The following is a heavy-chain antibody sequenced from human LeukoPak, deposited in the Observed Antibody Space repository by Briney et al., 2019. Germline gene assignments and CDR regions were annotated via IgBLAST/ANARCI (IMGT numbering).Heavy chain of an antibody. CDR2: IYYSGST. Sequence: SETLSLTCPVYGGSISSYYWSWIRQPQGKGLEWIGYIYYSGSTNYNPSLKTRVTISIDTSKTQFSLKLSSVTAADTAVYYCALRRPFGAFDIWGQGTMVTVSS. D-gene: IGHD3-16*01. CDR1: GGSISSYY. CDR3: ALRRPFGAFDI. J-gene: IGHJ3*02. V-gene: IGHV4-59*08.